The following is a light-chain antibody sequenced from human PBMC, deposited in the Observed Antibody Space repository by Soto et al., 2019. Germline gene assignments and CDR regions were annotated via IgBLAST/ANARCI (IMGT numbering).Light chain of an antibody. Sequence: DIQMTQSPSSLFVSAGDRVTITCQATQDINIYLTWYQQKPGKAPNLLIYDASNLEIGVPSRFSGGGSGTHFTFTISSLQTEDIGTYYCQQYDILPITFGRGTRLEIK. CDR1: QDINIY. CDR2: DAS. J-gene: IGKJ5*01. V-gene: IGKV1-33*01. CDR3: QQYDILPIT.